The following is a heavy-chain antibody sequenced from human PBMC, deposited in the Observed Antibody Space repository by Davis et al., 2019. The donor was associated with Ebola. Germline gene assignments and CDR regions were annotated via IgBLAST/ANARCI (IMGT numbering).Heavy chain of an antibody. CDR2: ISKSGDTT. CDR3: AKDRIVVVPSAVRIGWFDP. Sequence: PGGSLRLSCATSTFTFSTYAMSWVRQAPGKGLEWVSSISKSGDTTYYADSVKGRFTISRDKSKNTLYLQMSSLRAEDTAVYYCAKDRIVVVPSAVRIGWFDPWGQGALVTVSS. J-gene: IGHJ5*02. D-gene: IGHD2-2*02. V-gene: IGHV3-23*01. CDR1: TFTFSTYA.